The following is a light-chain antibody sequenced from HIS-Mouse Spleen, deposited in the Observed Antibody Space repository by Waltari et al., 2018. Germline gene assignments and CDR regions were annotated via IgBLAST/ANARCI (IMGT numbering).Light chain of an antibody. CDR3: QSADSSGTYWV. CDR1: ALPKQY. Sequence: SYELTQPPSVSVSPGQTARITCSGDALPKQYAYWYQQKPGQAPVLAIYKDSERPSGIPERFSGSSSGTTVTLTISGVQAEDEADYYCQSADSSGTYWVFGGGAKLTVL. CDR2: KDS. V-gene: IGLV3-25*03. J-gene: IGLJ3*02.